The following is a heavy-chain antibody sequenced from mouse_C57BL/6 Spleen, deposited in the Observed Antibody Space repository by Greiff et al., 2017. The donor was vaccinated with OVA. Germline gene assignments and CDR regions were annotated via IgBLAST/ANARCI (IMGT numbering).Heavy chain of an antibody. CDR2: INPSSGYT. Sequence: QVQLQQSGAELARPGASVKMSCKASGYTFTSYTMHWVKQRPGQGLEWIGYINPSSGYTKYNQKFKDKATLTADKSSSTAYMQLSSLTSEDSAVYYCARPSDYYGSHHWYFDVWGTGTTVTVSS. CDR3: ARPSDYYGSHHWYFDV. V-gene: IGHV1-4*01. D-gene: IGHD1-1*01. CDR1: GYTFTSYT. J-gene: IGHJ1*03.